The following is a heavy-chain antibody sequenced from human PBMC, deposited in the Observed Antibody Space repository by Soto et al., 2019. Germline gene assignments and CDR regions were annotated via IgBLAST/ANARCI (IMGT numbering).Heavy chain of an antibody. Sequence: SVKVSCKASGGTFSSYAISWVRQAPGQGLEWMGGIIPIFGTANYAQKFPGRVTITADESTSTAYMELSSLRSEDTAVYYCASGELRHYYCYGMDVWGQGTTVTVSS. V-gene: IGHV1-69*13. D-gene: IGHD1-7*01. CDR3: ASGELRHYYCYGMDV. J-gene: IGHJ6*02. CDR1: GGTFSSYA. CDR2: IIPIFGTA.